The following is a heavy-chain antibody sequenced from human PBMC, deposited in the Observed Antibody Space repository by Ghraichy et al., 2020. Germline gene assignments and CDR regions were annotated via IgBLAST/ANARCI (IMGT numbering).Heavy chain of an antibody. CDR2: VSNSGST. J-gene: IGHJ3*02. D-gene: IGHD5-12*01. Sequence: SETLSLTCTVSGGSISSFTSYWGWIRQPPGKGLEWIGSVSNSGSTYYNSSLKSRVTISVDTSKNQFSLNLSSVTVADTAVYYCARRGYGNAFDIWGQGALVPVSS. CDR3: ARRGYGNAFDI. CDR1: GGSISSFTSY. V-gene: IGHV4-39*01.